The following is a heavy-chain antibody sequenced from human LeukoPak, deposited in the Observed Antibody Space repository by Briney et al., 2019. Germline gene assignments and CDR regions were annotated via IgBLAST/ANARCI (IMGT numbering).Heavy chain of an antibody. Sequence: GKSLRLSCAASGFTFSSYWMSWVRQAPGKGLEWVANIKQDGSEKYYVDSVKGRFTISRDNAKKSVYLQMNSLRAEDAALYHCARDGKRVTTQFYYYGIDLWGQGTTVTVSS. CDR1: GFTFSSYW. CDR2: IKQDGSEK. V-gene: IGHV3-7*03. CDR3: ARDGKRVTTQFYYYGIDL. D-gene: IGHD3-3*01. J-gene: IGHJ6*02.